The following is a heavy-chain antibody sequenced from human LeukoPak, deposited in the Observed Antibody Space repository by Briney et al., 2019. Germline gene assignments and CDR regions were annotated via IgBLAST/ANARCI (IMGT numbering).Heavy chain of an antibody. V-gene: IGHV3-23*01. D-gene: IGHD3-16*01. CDR1: GFTFSSYA. CDR3: AKGFYDYVWGSPLDY. Sequence: PGGSLRFSCAASGFTFSSYAMSRVRQAPGKGLEWVSGISGSGGSTYYSDSVKGRFTISRDNSKNTLSLQMNSLRAEDTAVYYCAKGFYDYVWGSPLDYWGQGTLVTVSS. J-gene: IGHJ4*02. CDR2: ISGSGGST.